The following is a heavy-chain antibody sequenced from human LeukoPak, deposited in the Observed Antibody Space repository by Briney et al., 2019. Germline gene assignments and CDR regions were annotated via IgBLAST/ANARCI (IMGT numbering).Heavy chain of an antibody. J-gene: IGHJ3*02. D-gene: IGHD5-18*01. CDR2: INPNSGGT. Sequence: ATVKVSCKASGYIFTDYYMHWVRQAPGQELGWMGRINPNSGGTNYAQKFQGRVTMTRDTSISTAYMELSRLRSDDTAVYYCARRHLRGYSYGKVAFDIWGQGTMVTVSS. CDR3: ARRHLRGYSYGKVAFDI. CDR1: GYIFTDYY. V-gene: IGHV1-2*06.